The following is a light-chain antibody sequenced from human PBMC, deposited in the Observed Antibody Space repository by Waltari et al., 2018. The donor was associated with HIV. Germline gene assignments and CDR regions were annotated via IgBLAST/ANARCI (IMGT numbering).Light chain of an antibody. Sequence: SYELTQPPSVSVSPGQTARITCSGDSLPKQYVYWYQQRPGRAPVLVIYKERERPSAIPERFSGSRSGTTVTLTISGVQADDEADYYCQSADSSGSSWVFGGGTKLTV. J-gene: IGLJ3*02. CDR3: QSADSSGSSWV. CDR1: SLPKQY. CDR2: KER. V-gene: IGLV3-25*03.